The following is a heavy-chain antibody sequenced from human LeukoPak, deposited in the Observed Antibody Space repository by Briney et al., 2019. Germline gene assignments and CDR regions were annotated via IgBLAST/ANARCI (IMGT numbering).Heavy chain of an antibody. D-gene: IGHD5-18*01. CDR1: GGSISSSSYY. V-gene: IGHV4-39*01. CDR3: ANTRGWIQKSMWYFDY. Sequence: SETLSLTCTVSGGSISSSSYYWGWIRQPPGKGLEWIGSIYYSGSTYYSPSLKSRVTISVDTSKNQFSLKLSSVTAADTAVYYCANTRGWIQKSMWYFDYWGQGTLVTVSS. CDR2: IYYSGST. J-gene: IGHJ4*02.